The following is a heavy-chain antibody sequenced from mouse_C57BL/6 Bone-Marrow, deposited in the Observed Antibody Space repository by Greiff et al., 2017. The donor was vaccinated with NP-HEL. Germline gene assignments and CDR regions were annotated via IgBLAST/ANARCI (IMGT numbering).Heavy chain of an antibody. CDR3: ARYLDY. CDR2: IHPTSGNT. CDR1: GYSFTSYW. J-gene: IGHJ4*01. Sequence: QVQLQQPGAELVKPGASMKLSCKASGYSFTSYWMHWVKQRPGQGLEWIGMIHPTSGNTNYNEKFKSKATLTVDISSSTAYMQLSSLSSEDSAVYYCARYLDYWGQGTSVTVSS. V-gene: IGHV1-64*01.